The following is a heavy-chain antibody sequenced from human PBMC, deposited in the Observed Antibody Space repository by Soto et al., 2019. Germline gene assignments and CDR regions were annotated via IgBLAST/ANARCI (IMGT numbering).Heavy chain of an antibody. J-gene: IGHJ5*01. D-gene: IGHD6-19*01. CDR2: IYYSGTT. V-gene: IGHV4-39*01. CDR1: SGSLSDSNYY. CDR3: ARHSGRFGIAGAGIDS. Sequence: QLQLQQSGPGLVKPSATLSLTCTVSSGSLSDSNYYWGWIRQSPGKGLEWIGSIYYSGTTYYSASLQSRVSISADTSKHIFSLKVHSVTAADTAVYFCARHSGRFGIAGAGIDSWGQGTMVIVSS.